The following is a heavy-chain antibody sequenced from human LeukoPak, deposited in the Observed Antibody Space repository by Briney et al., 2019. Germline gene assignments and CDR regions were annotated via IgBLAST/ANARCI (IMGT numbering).Heavy chain of an antibody. Sequence: GGSLRLSCAASGFTFSSYAMHWVRQAPGKGLEWVAVISYDGSNKYYADSVKGRFTISRDNSKNTLYLQMNSLRAEDTAVYYCARDQGYDSSGYYPGDYWGQGTLVTVSS. CDR1: GFTFSSYA. CDR2: ISYDGSNK. J-gene: IGHJ4*02. V-gene: IGHV3-30-3*01. D-gene: IGHD3-22*01. CDR3: ARDQGYDSSGYYPGDY.